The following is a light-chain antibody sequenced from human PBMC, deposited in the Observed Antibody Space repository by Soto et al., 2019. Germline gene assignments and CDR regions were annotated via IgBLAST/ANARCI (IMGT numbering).Light chain of an antibody. CDR2: AAS. V-gene: IGKV1-9*01. Sequence: DIQLTQSPSFLSASVGDRVTITCRASQGISSYLAWYQQKPGKAPKLLIYAASTLQSGVPSRFSGSGSGTEFTLTISSLQPEDFATYYCQQLNSYPIYTFGHGTKLEIK. J-gene: IGKJ2*01. CDR3: QQLNSYPIYT. CDR1: QGISSY.